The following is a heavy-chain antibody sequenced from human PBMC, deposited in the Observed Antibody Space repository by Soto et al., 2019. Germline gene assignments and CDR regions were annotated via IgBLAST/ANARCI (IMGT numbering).Heavy chain of an antibody. V-gene: IGHV3-23*01. CDR3: AKDGSSPGGMGGASRGFDY. D-gene: IGHD1-26*01. CDR1: GFTFSSYA. Sequence: EVQLLESGGGLVQPGGSLRLSCAASGFTFSSYAMSWVRQAPGKGLEWVSAISGSGGSTYYADSVKGRFTISRDNSKNTLYRKMNGRRAGDTAVYYCAKDGSSPGGMGGASRGFDYWGQGTLVTVPS. CDR2: ISGSGGST. J-gene: IGHJ4*02.